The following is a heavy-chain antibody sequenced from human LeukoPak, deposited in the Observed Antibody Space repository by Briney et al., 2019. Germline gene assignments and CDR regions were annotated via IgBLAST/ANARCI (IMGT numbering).Heavy chain of an antibody. J-gene: IGHJ4*02. V-gene: IGHV4-34*01. D-gene: IGHD3-16*01. Sequence: PSETLSLTCAVYGGSFSGYYWSWIRQPPGKGLEWIGEINHSGSTNYNPSLKRRVTISVDTSKNQFSLQLSSVTAADTAVYYCARQGGGRSSFSRWGQGTLVTVSS. CDR1: GGSFSGYY. CDR2: INHSGST. CDR3: ARQGGGRSSFSR.